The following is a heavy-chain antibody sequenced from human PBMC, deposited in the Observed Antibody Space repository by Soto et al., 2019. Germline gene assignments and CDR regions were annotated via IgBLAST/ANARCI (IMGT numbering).Heavy chain of an antibody. J-gene: IGHJ6*02. Sequence: PSETLSLTCTVSGGSISSYYWSWIRHPPGKGLEWIGYMYNTGSTIYNPSLKSRVTISVDTSKNQFSLKLNSVTAADTAVYYCARDLWGYCGTDCYPLDVWGQGTTVTVS. CDR2: MYNTGST. V-gene: IGHV4-59*01. CDR3: ARDLWGYCGTDCYPLDV. CDR1: GGSISSYY. D-gene: IGHD2-21*02.